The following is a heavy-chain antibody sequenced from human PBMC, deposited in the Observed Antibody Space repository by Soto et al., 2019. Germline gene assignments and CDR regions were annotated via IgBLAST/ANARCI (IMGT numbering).Heavy chain of an antibody. V-gene: IGHV1-2*02. CDR3: ARQLAYCGGDCYSEPIDY. Sequence: QVQLVQSGAEVKKPGASVKVSCKASGYTFTGYYIHWVRQAPGQGLEWMGWINPNSGGTNYARKFQGRVTMTRDTSISTAYMELSRLRSDDTAVYYCARQLAYCGGDCYSEPIDYWGQGTLVSVSS. CDR2: INPNSGGT. J-gene: IGHJ4*02. D-gene: IGHD2-21*02. CDR1: GYTFTGYY.